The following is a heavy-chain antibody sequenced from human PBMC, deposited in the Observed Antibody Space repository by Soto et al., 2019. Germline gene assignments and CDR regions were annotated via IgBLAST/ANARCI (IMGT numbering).Heavy chain of an antibody. Sequence: PSETLSLTCTVSGGSISSSSYYWGWIRQPPGKGLKWIGSIYYSGSTYYNLSLKSRVTISVDTSKNQFSLKLSSVTAADTAVYFCARLPGYCSGASCRIYYWGQGTLVTVSS. V-gene: IGHV4-39*01. D-gene: IGHD2-15*01. CDR1: GGSISSSSYY. CDR2: IYYSGST. J-gene: IGHJ4*02. CDR3: ARLPGYCSGASCRIYY.